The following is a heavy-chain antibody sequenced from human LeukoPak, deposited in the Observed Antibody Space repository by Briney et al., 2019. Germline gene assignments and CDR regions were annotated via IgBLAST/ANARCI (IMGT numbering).Heavy chain of an antibody. J-gene: IGHJ4*02. Sequence: GTSLRLSCAASGFTFSSYSMNWVRQAPGKGLEWVSSISSSSSYIYYADSVKGRFTISRDNAKNSLYLQMNSLRAEDTAVYYCAKDGDSSGWYGYYFDYWGQGTLVTVSS. CDR1: GFTFSSYS. CDR3: AKDGDSSGWYGYYFDY. CDR2: ISSSSSYI. V-gene: IGHV3-21*01. D-gene: IGHD6-19*01.